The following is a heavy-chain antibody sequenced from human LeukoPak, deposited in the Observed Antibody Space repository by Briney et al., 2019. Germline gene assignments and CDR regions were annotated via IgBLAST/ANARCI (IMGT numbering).Heavy chain of an antibody. CDR2: INPNSGGT. V-gene: IGHV1-2*06. CDR1: GYTFTGYY. D-gene: IGHD3-3*01. CDR3: ARVGDFWSGSDY. Sequence: GASVKVSCKASGYTFTGYYMHWVRQAPGQGLEWMGRINPNSGGTNYAQKFQGRVTMTRDTSISTAYMELSRLRSGDTAVYYCARVGDFWSGSDYWGQGTLVTVSS. J-gene: IGHJ4*02.